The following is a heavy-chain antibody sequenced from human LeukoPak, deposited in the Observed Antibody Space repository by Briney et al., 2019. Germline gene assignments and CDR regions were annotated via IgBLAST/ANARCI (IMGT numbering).Heavy chain of an antibody. CDR3: ARVTGYIVEDYFDY. V-gene: IGHV4-59*01. Sequence: PSETLSLTCTVSGGSISSYYWNWIRQPPGKGLEWFGYIFYSGRTNYNPSLKSRVTISVDTSKNWFSLRLTSVTAADTAVYYCARVTGYIVEDYFDYWGQGTLVIVSS. D-gene: IGHD3-22*01. CDR1: GGSISSYY. CDR2: IFYSGRT. J-gene: IGHJ4*02.